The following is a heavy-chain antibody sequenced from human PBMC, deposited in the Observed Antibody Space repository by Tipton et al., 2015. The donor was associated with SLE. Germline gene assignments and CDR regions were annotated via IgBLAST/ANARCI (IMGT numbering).Heavy chain of an antibody. CDR2: IYYSGST. J-gene: IGHJ4*02. Sequence: TLSLTCTVSGGSISSGDYYWSWIRQHPGRGLEWIGYIYYSGSTNYNPSLKSRVTISVDTSKNQFSLKVSSVTAADTAVYYCARGRLGDSQHHFDYWGQGTLVTVSS. V-gene: IGHV4-61*08. CDR1: GGSISSGDYY. CDR3: ARGRLGDSQHHFDY. D-gene: IGHD1-26*01.